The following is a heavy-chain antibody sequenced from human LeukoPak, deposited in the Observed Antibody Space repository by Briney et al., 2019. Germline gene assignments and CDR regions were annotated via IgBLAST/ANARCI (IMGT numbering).Heavy chain of an antibody. CDR3: AREPLNYDFWSAPNYFDY. D-gene: IGHD3-3*01. CDR1: GFTFSSYA. CDR2: IYTSGST. V-gene: IGHV4-4*07. Sequence: GSLRLSCAASGFTFSSYAMSWIRQPAGKGLEWIGRIYTSGSTNYNPSLKSRVTMSVDTSKNQFSLKLSSVTAADTAVYYCAREPLNYDFWSAPNYFDYWGQGTLVTVSS. J-gene: IGHJ4*02.